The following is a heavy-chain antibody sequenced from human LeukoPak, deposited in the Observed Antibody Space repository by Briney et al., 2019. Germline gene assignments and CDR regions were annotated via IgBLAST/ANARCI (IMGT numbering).Heavy chain of an antibody. CDR2: TRNKARSYTT. Sequence: PGGSLRLSCAGSGFPFSDHYMNWVRQAPGKGLEWVGRTRNKARSYTTDYAASVKSRFTISRDASKNSVYLQMNSLKTEDTAVYYCARTYYDILTGIRDFDYWGQGTLVTVSS. CDR3: ARTYYDILTGIRDFDY. D-gene: IGHD3-9*01. CDR1: GFPFSDHY. V-gene: IGHV3-72*01. J-gene: IGHJ4*02.